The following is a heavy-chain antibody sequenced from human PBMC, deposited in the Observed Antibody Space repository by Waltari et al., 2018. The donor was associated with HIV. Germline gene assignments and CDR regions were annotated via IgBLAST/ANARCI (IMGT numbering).Heavy chain of an antibody. CDR1: GFSVSSNY. CDR3: ARGFGCGGDCYYFDY. V-gene: IGHV3-53*01. CDR2: IYSGGST. D-gene: IGHD2-21*02. J-gene: IGHJ4*02. Sequence: EVQLVESGGDLIQPGGSLRLSCAASGFSVSSNYMSWVRQAPGKGLEWVSVIYSGGSTYCADSVKGRFTISRDNSKNTLYLQMNSLRAEDTAVYYCARGFGCGGDCYYFDYWGQGTLVTVSS.